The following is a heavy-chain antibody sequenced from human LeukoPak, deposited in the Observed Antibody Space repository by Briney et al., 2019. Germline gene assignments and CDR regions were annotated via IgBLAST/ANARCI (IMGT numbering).Heavy chain of an antibody. J-gene: IGHJ4*02. CDR1: GFTFSDYY. CDR3: ARARGYSGYDYYY. CDR2: ISSSGSTI. Sequence: GGSLRLSCAASGFTFSDYYMSWIRQAPGKGLEWVPYISSSGSTIYNADYVKGRFTISRDNAKNSLYLQMNSLRAGDTALYYCARARGYSGYDYYYWGQGTLVTVSS. D-gene: IGHD5-12*01. V-gene: IGHV3-11*01.